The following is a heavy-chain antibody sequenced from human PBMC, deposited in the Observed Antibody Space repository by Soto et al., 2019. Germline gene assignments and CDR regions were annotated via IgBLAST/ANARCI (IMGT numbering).Heavy chain of an antibody. Sequence: QVQLVQSGAEVKKPGASVKVSCKASGYTFTSYDINWVRQATGQGLEWMGWMNPNSGNTGYAQKFQGRVTMTRHTSISTAYMELSSLRSEDTAVYYCARGLRDYYDSSGYFYYYYGMDVWGQGTTVTVSS. D-gene: IGHD3-22*01. CDR1: GYTFTSYD. CDR3: ARGLRDYYDSSGYFYYYYGMDV. J-gene: IGHJ6*02. CDR2: MNPNSGNT. V-gene: IGHV1-8*01.